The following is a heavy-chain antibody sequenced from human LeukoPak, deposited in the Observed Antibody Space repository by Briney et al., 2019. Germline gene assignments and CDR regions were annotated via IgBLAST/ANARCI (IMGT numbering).Heavy chain of an antibody. V-gene: IGHV4-34*01. CDR3: AREVSTGREFLEWFNY. D-gene: IGHD3-3*01. CDR1: RGSPRGYN. J-gene: IGHJ4*02. Sequence: PETLSLSPAVYRGSPRGYNWSSGPHSPQRRLWRVSEINNSGSSNYNTSLKSRVTMSVATLKNQLFLKLIVVTAAETVVDYCAREVSTGREFLEWFNYWGQGTLVTVSS. CDR2: INNSGSS.